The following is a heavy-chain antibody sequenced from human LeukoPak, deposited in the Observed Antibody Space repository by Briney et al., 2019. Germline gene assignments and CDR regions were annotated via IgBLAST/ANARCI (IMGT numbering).Heavy chain of an antibody. Sequence: GGSLRLSCSASAFTFSRYAMHLVRQAPGKGLEYVSAINSNGGSTYYADSTKGRFTISRDNSKNTLYLQMSSLRAEDTALYYCAKAYSSGWSHFDSWGQGTLVTVSS. V-gene: IGHV3-64D*09. CDR1: AFTFSRYA. CDR2: INSNGGST. J-gene: IGHJ4*02. CDR3: AKAYSSGWSHFDS. D-gene: IGHD6-19*01.